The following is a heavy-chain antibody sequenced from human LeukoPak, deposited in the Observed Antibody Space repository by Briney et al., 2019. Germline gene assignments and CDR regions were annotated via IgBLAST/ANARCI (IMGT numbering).Heavy chain of an antibody. V-gene: IGHV3-21*01. CDR1: GFTFSSYC. J-gene: IGHJ5*02. D-gene: IGHD3-3*01. CDR2: ITSSSSYI. Sequence: GGSLRLSCAASGFTFSSYCMNWVRQAPGKGLEWVSSITSSSSYIYYADSVKGRFTISRDNAKNTLYLQMNSLRAEDTAVYYCARDGYYDFWSGQSRGWFDPWGQGTLVTVSS. CDR3: ARDGYYDFWSGQSRGWFDP.